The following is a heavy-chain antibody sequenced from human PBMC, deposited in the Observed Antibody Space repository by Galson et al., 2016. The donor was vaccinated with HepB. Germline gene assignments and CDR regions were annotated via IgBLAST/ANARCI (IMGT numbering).Heavy chain of an antibody. Sequence: TLSLTCTVSGGSISSGAHYWSWVRQPPGKGLEWIGYIYYSGSTSYNPSLKSRLAISVDRSKNQFSLMLSSVTAADPAVYYCAGADYGGCLAYWGQGSLVTVSS. V-gene: IGHV4-30-4*01. CDR1: GGSISSGAHY. D-gene: IGHD4-23*01. CDR2: IYYSGST. CDR3: AGADYGGCLAY. J-gene: IGHJ4*02.